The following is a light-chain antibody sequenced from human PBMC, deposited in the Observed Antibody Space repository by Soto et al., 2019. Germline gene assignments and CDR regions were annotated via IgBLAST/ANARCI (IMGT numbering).Light chain of an antibody. J-gene: IGLJ1*01. CDR2: DVS. Sequence: QSVLTQPHSVSGSPGQSVTISCTGTSSDVGGYNYVSWYQHHPGKAPKLMIYDVSQRPSGVPDRFSASKSGNTASLTISGRQSVGKGDYYCGSYTPTITFVFATGTK. CDR3: GSYTPTITFV. CDR1: SSDVGGYNY. V-gene: IGLV2-11*01.